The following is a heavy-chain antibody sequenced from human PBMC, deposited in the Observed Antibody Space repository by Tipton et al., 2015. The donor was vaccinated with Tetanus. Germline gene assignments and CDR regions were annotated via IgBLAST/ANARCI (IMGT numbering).Heavy chain of an antibody. CDR2: ISGSGEGK. V-gene: IGHV3-21*04. D-gene: IGHD6-6*01. CDR3: ARVWGRGQLVTKPNWYFDL. Sequence: SLRLSCGGSGFTFSSLSMHWVRQAPGKGLEWVSAISGSGEGKFYADSVKGRFTISRDNAKNSLSLQVNSLRAEDTAVYYCARVWGRGQLVTKPNWYFDLWGRGTLVTVSS. CDR1: GFTFSSLS. J-gene: IGHJ2*01.